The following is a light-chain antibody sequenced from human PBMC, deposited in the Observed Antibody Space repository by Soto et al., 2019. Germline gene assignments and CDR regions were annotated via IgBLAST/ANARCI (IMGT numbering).Light chain of an antibody. J-gene: IGLJ2*01. CDR1: SNDVGAYNF. CDR2: EVN. Sequence: QPALTQPPSASGSPGQSVTISCTGTSNDVGAYNFISWYQQHPGKAPKLMIYEVNKRPSGVPDRFSGSKSGNTASLTVSGLQAEDEADYYCSSYGGSNNLLFGGGTKLTVL. V-gene: IGLV2-8*01. CDR3: SSYGGSNNLL.